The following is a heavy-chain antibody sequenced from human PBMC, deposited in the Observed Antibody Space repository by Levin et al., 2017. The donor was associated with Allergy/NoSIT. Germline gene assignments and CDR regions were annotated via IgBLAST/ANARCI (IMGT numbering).Heavy chain of an antibody. D-gene: IGHD3-10*02. V-gene: IGHV1-2*02. CDR1: GYTFTDYY. CDR2: INLNTGDT. J-gene: IGHJ6*02. Sequence: PRASVKVSCKASGYTFTDYYLHWVRQAPGQGLEWMGWINLNTGDTNYAQKFQGRVSMTRDTSINTAYMELSGLTSDDTAVSYCARGRTMSGVGGGLDVWGQGTTVTVSS. CDR3: ARGRTMSGVGGGLDV.